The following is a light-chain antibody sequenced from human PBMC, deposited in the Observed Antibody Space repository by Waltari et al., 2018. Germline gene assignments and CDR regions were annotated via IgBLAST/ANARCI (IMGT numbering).Light chain of an antibody. CDR2: KNI. CDR3: QSYDSSLSGCV. Sequence: QSVLTQPPSVSGAPGQRVTISCTGSSSNIGSGYDVHWYQQLPGRAPKILIYKNIIRPSGVPDRFSGSKSGTSASLAITGLQAEDEADYYCQSYDSSLSGCVFGTGTKVTVL. J-gene: IGLJ1*01. V-gene: IGLV1-40*01. CDR1: SSNIGSGYD.